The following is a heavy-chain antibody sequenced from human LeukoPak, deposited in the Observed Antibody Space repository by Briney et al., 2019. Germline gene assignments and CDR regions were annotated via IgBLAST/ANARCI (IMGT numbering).Heavy chain of an antibody. CDR2: IKSKTDGGTT. D-gene: IGHD4-17*01. V-gene: IGHV3-15*01. CDR1: EFTFSNAW. J-gene: IGHJ5*02. CDR3: TRRHDYGDYLNWFDP. Sequence: MSGGSLRLSCAASEFTFSNAWMSWVRQAPGKGLEWVGRIKSKTDGGTTGYAAPVKGRFTISRDDSKNTLYLQMNSLKTEDTAVYYCTRRHDYGDYLNWFDPWGQGTLVTVSS.